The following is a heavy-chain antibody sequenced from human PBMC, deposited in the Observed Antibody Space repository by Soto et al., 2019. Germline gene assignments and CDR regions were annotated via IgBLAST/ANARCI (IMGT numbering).Heavy chain of an antibody. V-gene: IGHV4-59*12. CDR3: ARVAAAGTYFDY. Sequence: SETLSLTCTVSGGSISSYYWSWIRQPPGKGLEWIGYIYYSGSTNYTPSLKSRVTISVDTSKNQFSLKLSSVTAADTAVYYCARVAAAGTYFDYWGQGTLVTVSS. J-gene: IGHJ4*02. CDR2: IYYSGST. D-gene: IGHD6-13*01. CDR1: GGSISSYY.